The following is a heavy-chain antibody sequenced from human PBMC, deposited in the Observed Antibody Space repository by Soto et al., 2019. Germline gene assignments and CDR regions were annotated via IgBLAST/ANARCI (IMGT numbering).Heavy chain of an antibody. CDR2: IYWDDDK. CDR1: GFSLTTSGVG. Sequence: QITLKESGPTLVKPTQTLTLTCTFSGFSLTTSGVGVGWIRQPPGKALEWLALIYWDDDKRYSPSLKSTLTITQDTSRTQVVLTMTNMDPVDTATYFCAHRDGFGEFDSWVQGTLVTVSS. J-gene: IGHJ5*01. D-gene: IGHD3-10*01. CDR3: AHRDGFGEFDS. V-gene: IGHV2-5*02.